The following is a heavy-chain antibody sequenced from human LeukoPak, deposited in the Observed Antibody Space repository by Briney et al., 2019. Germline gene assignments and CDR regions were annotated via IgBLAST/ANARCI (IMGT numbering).Heavy chain of an antibody. CDR2: IRYDGSNK. V-gene: IGHV3-30*02. Sequence: GGSLRLSCAASGFTFSSYGMHWVRQAPGKGLEWVAFIRYDGSNKYYADSVKGRFTISRDNSKNTLYLQMNSLRAEDTAVYYCAKDRVDIVATITWDCFDYWGQGTLVTVSS. CDR1: GFTFSSYG. D-gene: IGHD5-12*01. CDR3: AKDRVDIVATITWDCFDY. J-gene: IGHJ4*02.